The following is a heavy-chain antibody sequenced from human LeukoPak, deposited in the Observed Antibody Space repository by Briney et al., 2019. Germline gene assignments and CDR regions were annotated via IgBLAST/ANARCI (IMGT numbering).Heavy chain of an antibody. V-gene: IGHV3-48*04. CDR3: ASEPVSKYSGYDGFDY. J-gene: IGHJ4*02. D-gene: IGHD5-12*01. CDR2: ISSSSSTI. Sequence: PGGSLRLSCAASGFTFSSYSMNWVRQAPGKGLEWVSYISSSSSTIYYADSVKGRFTISRDNAKNSLYLQMNSLRAEDTAVYYCASEPVSKYSGYDGFDYWGQGTLVTVSS. CDR1: GFTFSSYS.